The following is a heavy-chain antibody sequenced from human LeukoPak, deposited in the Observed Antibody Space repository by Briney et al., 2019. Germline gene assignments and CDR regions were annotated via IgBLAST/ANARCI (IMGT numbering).Heavy chain of an antibody. Sequence: GASVKVSCKASGYSFTSYNLNWVRQATGQGLEWMGWMNPNSGNTGYAKRFQGRVTFTRDTSINTAYIELSSLTSEDTAVYYCARGHPNWFDPWGQGTLVTVSS. CDR1: GYSFTSYN. CDR2: MNPNSGNT. CDR3: ARGHPNWFDP. V-gene: IGHV1-8*03. J-gene: IGHJ5*02.